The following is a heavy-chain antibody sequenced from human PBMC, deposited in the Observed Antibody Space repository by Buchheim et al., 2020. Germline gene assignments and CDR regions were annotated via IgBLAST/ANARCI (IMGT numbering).Heavy chain of an antibody. CDR3: ARDWGAVAESEYYFDY. V-gene: IGHV3-30-3*01. CDR1: GFTFSSYA. D-gene: IGHD6-19*01. J-gene: IGHJ4*02. Sequence: QVQLVESGGGVVQPGRSLRLSCAASGFTFSSYAMHWVRQAPGKGLEWVAVISYDGSNKYYADSVKGRFTISRDNSKNTLYLQMNSLRAEDTAVYYCARDWGAVAESEYYFDYWGQGTL. CDR2: ISYDGSNK.